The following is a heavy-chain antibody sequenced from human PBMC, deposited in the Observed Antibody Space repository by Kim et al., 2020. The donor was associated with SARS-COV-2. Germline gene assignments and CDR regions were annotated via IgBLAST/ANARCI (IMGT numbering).Heavy chain of an antibody. CDR2: ISSSSYI. V-gene: IGHV3-21*01. CDR3: ARDLGYSSSPPVGY. J-gene: IGHJ4*02. CDR1: GFTFSSYS. Sequence: GGSLRLSCAASGFTFSSYSMNWVRQAPGKGLEWVSSISSSSYIYYADSVKGRFTISRDNAKNSLYLQMNSLRAEDTAVYYCARDLGYSSSPPVGYWGQGTLVTVSS. D-gene: IGHD6-6*01.